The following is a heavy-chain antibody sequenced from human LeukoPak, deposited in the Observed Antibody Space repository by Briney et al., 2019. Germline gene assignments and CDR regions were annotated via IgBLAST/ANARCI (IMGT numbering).Heavy chain of an antibody. CDR3: ARLPTYGDYRSHIDY. V-gene: IGHV1-3*01. D-gene: IGHD4-17*01. CDR1: GYTFTGYG. Sequence: ASVKVSCKASGYTFTGYGMHWVRQAPGQRLEWMGWINAGNGNTKYSQKFQGRITITRDASASTAYMELSSLRSEDTAVYYCARLPTYGDYRSHIDYWGQGTLVTVSS. CDR2: INAGNGNT. J-gene: IGHJ4*02.